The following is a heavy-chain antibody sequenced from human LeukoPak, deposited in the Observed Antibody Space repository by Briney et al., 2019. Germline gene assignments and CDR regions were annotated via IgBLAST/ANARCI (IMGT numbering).Heavy chain of an antibody. Sequence: PSETLSLTCTVSGGSISSYYWSWIRQPPGKGLEWIGYIYYSGSTNYNPSLKSRVTISVDTSKNQFSLKLSSVTAADTAVYYCAIVGNSMVRGVIITGFYYGMDVWGQGTTVTVSS. D-gene: IGHD3-10*01. CDR2: IYYSGST. V-gene: IGHV4-59*01. CDR1: GGSISSYY. J-gene: IGHJ6*02. CDR3: AIVGNSMVRGVIITGFYYGMDV.